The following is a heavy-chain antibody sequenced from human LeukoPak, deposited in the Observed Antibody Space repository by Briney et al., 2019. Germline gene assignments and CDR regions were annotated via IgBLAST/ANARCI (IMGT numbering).Heavy chain of an antibody. CDR1: GYTFTDYY. CDR2: INPNSGGT. Sequence: PRASVKVSCKASGYTFTDYYIHWVRQAPGQGLEWMGRINPNSGGTKYAQNFQGSVTMTRDTSISTAYMELSRLRSDDTAVYYCARDNGLGATVGDYWGQGTLVTVSS. D-gene: IGHD1-26*01. V-gene: IGHV1-2*06. J-gene: IGHJ4*02. CDR3: ARDNGLGATVGDY.